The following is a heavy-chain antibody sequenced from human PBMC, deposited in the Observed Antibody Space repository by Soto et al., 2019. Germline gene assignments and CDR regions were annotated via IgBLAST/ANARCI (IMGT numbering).Heavy chain of an antibody. CDR2: INPNSGGT. CDR3: ARDGIPSTYYDPTLDY. J-gene: IGHJ4*02. D-gene: IGHD3-22*01. CDR1: GYTFTGYY. Sequence: ASVKVSCTASGYTFTGYYMHWVRQAPGQGLEWMGWINPNSGGTNYAQKIQGRVTMTRDTSSSTAYMELSRLRSDDTAVYYCARDGIPSTYYDPTLDYWGQGTLVTVSS. V-gene: IGHV1-2*02.